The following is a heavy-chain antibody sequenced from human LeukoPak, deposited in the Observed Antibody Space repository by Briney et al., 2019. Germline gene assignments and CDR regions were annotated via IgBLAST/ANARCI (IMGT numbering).Heavy chain of an antibody. CDR3: AKDYSSSSKWAFDY. J-gene: IGHJ4*02. Sequence: GGSLRLSCAASGFTFSSYAMHWVRQAPGKGLEWVAVISYDGSNKYYADSVKGRFTISRDNSKNTLYLQTNSLRAEDTAVYYCAKDYSSSSKWAFDYWGQGTLVTVSS. CDR2: ISYDGSNK. D-gene: IGHD6-6*01. V-gene: IGHV3-30*04. CDR1: GFTFSSYA.